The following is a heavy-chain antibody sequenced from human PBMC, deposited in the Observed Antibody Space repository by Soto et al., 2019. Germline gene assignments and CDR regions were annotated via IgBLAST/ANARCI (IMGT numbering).Heavy chain of an antibody. J-gene: IGHJ6*02. CDR2: IYYSGST. CDR3: ASVLRYFDWPYGMDF. D-gene: IGHD3-9*01. CDR1: GGSISSYY. V-gene: IGHV4-59*08. Sequence: PSETLSLTCTVSGGSISSYYWSWIRQPPGKGLEWIGYIYYSGSTNYNPSLKSRVTTSVDTSKNQFSLKLSSVTAADTAVYYCASVLRYFDWPYGMDFWGQGTTVTVSS.